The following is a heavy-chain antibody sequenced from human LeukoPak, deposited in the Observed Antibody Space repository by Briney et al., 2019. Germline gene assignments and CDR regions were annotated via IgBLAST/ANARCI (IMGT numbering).Heavy chain of an antibody. D-gene: IGHD5-18*01. CDR1: GFTFSSYA. J-gene: IGHJ4*02. Sequence: GGFLRLSCAASGFTFSSYAMHWVRQAPGKGLEWVAVISYDGSNKYYADSVKGRFTISRDNSKNTLYLQMNSLRAEDTAVYYCATDTAMVTPFDYWGQGTLVTVSS. CDR3: ATDTAMVTPFDY. CDR2: ISYDGSNK. V-gene: IGHV3-30-3*01.